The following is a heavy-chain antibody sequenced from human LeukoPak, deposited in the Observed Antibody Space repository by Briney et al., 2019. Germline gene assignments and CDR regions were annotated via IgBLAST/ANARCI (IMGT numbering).Heavy chain of an antibody. Sequence: GGSLRLSCAVSGLTFSSFGMHWVRQPPGKGLEWVALISYDGSKKNYADSVKGRFTISRDNSKNTLYLQMNSLRTEDTAVYSCAGSYYNAYFNYWGQGTLVTVSP. CDR2: ISYDGSKK. CDR3: AGSYYNAYFNY. J-gene: IGHJ4*02. V-gene: IGHV3-30*03. CDR1: GLTFSSFG. D-gene: IGHD3-10*01.